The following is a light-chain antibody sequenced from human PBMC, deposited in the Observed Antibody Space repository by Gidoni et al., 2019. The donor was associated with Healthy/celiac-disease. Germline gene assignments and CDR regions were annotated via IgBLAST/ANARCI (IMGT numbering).Light chain of an antibody. CDR1: QSISSD. Sequence: QMTQSPSSLSASVGDRVTIPCRASQSISSDLNWYQQKPGKASKLLIYATSSVQTGVPSSFRGSGSGTDFTLPISSLQPEDFANYYCYQSDSTPLYTFGQGTKLEIK. CDR3: YQSDSTPLYT. J-gene: IGKJ2*01. CDR2: ATS. V-gene: IGKV1-39*01.